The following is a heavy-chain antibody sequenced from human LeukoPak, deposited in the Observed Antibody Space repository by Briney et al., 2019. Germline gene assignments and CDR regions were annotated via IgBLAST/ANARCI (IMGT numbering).Heavy chain of an antibody. D-gene: IGHD6-19*01. J-gene: IGHJ6*02. CDR1: GGSISSYY. CDR2: IYYSGST. Sequence: SETLSLTCTVSGGSISSYYWSWNRQPPGKELEWIGYIYYSGSTNYNPSLKSRVTISVDTSKNQFSLKLSSVTAADTAVYYCARDSAVAGPNYYYYYGMDVWGQGTTVTVSS. V-gene: IGHV4-59*01. CDR3: ARDSAVAGPNYYYYYGMDV.